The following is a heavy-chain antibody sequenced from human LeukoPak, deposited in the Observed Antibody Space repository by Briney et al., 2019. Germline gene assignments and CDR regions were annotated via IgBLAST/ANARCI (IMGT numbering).Heavy chain of an antibody. Sequence: SETLSLTCTVSGYSISSDYYWGWIRQPPGKGLEWIGRIYTSGSTNYNPSLKSRVTMSVDTSKNQFSLKLSSVTAADTAVYYCARQGSGSYYKRGDYFDYWGQGTLVTVSS. CDR1: GYSISSDYY. CDR2: IYTSGST. CDR3: ARQGSGSYYKRGDYFDY. V-gene: IGHV4-38-2*02. D-gene: IGHD3-10*01. J-gene: IGHJ4*02.